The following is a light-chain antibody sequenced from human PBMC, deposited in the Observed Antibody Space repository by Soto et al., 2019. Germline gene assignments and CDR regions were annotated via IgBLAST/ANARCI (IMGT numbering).Light chain of an antibody. J-gene: IGKJ4*01. CDR3: QQANSFPLT. CDR1: QDINNW. V-gene: IGKV1D-12*01. CDR2: TTS. Sequence: DIQVTQSPSSVSASVGDRVTITCRASQDINNWLAWYQQKPGKAPKVLIYTTSNLQSGVPSRFSGSGSGTDFTLTISSLQPEDFATYHCQQANSFPLTFGGGTKVEIK.